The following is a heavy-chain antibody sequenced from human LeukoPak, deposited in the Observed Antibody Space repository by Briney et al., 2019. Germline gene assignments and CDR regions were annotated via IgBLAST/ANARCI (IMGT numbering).Heavy chain of an antibody. D-gene: IGHD6-19*01. CDR3: AREKVAVAGDDYYYYYGMDV. CDR2: ISSSGSTI. J-gene: IGHJ6*02. V-gene: IGHV3-48*03. Sequence: GGSLRLSCAASGFTFSSYEMNWVRQAPGKGLEWVSYISSSGSTIYYADSVKGRFTISRDNAKNSLYLQMNSLRAEDTAVYYCAREKVAVAGDDYYYYYGMDVWGQGTTVTVSS. CDR1: GFTFSSYE.